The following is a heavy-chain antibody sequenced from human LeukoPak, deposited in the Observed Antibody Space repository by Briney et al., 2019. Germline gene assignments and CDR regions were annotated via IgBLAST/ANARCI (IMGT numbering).Heavy chain of an antibody. Sequence: KPGGSLRLSCAASGFTFSSYSMNWVRQAPGKGLEWVSSISSSSSYIYYADSVKGRFTISRDNAKNSLYLQMNSLRAEDTAVYYCARDLLRWGLGRSTNIHYWGQGTLVTVSS. CDR1: GFTFSSYS. CDR3: ARDLLRWGLGRSTNIHY. CDR2: ISSSSSYI. D-gene: IGHD1-26*01. V-gene: IGHV3-21*01. J-gene: IGHJ4*02.